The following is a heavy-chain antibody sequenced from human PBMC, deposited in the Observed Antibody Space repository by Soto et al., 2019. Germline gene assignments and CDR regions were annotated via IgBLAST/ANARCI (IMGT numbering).Heavy chain of an antibody. CDR1: GFTFSSYA. Sequence: GGSLRLSCAASGFTFSSYAMSWVRQAPGKGLEWVSAISGSGGSTYYADSVKGRFTISRDNSKNTLYLQMNSLRAEDTAVYYCVKDPKKAARPSQQLVAEYFQHWGQGTLVTVSS. CDR2: ISGSGGST. V-gene: IGHV3-23*01. D-gene: IGHD6-13*01. CDR3: VKDPKKAARPSQQLVAEYFQH. J-gene: IGHJ1*01.